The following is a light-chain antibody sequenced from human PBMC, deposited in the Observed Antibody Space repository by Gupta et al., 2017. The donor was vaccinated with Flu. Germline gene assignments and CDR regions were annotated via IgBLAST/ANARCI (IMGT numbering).Light chain of an antibody. J-gene: IGKJ3*01. Sequence: DIVMTQSSDSLAVSLGERATINCKSSQSVLYSSNNKNYLAWYQQKPGQPPKLLIYGASTRGSGVPGRFSSSGSRADFTLTISSQQAEDVAVYCCQQNNSTPLAFG. CDR1: QSVLYSSNNKNY. V-gene: IGKV4-1*01. CDR3: QQNNSTPLA. CDR2: GAS.